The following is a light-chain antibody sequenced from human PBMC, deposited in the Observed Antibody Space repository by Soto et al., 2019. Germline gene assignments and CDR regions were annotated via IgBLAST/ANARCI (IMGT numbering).Light chain of an antibody. CDR3: QQYATSPFT. J-gene: IGKJ3*01. V-gene: IGKV3-20*01. CDR2: NTS. Sequence: EIVLTQSPGTLSLSPGERATLSCRASQNVGSGYLAWYQQKPGQAPRLLTYNTSNRATGIPDRFGGSGSGTDFTLTISRLESEDFALYYCQQYATSPFTFGPGTKVDVK. CDR1: QNVGSGY.